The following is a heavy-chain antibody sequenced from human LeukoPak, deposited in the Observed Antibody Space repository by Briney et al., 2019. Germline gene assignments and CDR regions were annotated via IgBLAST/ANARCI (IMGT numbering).Heavy chain of an antibody. D-gene: IGHD5-12*01. CDR2: IAYDGSNK. Sequence: PGGSLRLSCAASGFTFSVYVMHWVRQAPGAGPEWVASIAYDGSNKYHADSVKGRFTISRDNSKNTVYLQMNSLRAEDTAVYYCAKGRTYSGYDLDYWGQGTLVTVSS. CDR3: AKGRTYSGYDLDY. J-gene: IGHJ4*02. CDR1: GFTFSVYV. V-gene: IGHV3-30*02.